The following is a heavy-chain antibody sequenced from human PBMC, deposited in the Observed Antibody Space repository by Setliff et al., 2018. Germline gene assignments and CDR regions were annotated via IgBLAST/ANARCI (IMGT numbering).Heavy chain of an antibody. Sequence: GASVKVSCKASGDTFSSYAINWVRQAPGQGLEWMGGIIPIFGTANYAQKFQGRLTITTVGSTSTAYMELSSLRAEDTAVYYCARDRDGHFQLWGRGTLVTVSS. CDR3: ARDRDGHFQL. CDR2: IIPIFGTA. CDR1: GDTFSSYA. V-gene: IGHV1-69*05. J-gene: IGHJ1*01.